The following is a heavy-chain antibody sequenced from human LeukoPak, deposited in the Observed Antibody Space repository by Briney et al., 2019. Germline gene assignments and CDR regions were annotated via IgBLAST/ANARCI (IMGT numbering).Heavy chain of an antibody. V-gene: IGHV4-59*08. CDR2: IYYSGST. Sequence: SETLSLTCTVSGGSISSYYWSWIRQPPGKGLEWIRYIYYSGSTNYNPSLKSRVTISVDTSKNQFSLKLSSVTAADTAVYYCARAGYSSSWLGYYGMDVWGQGTTVTVSS. J-gene: IGHJ6*02. D-gene: IGHD6-13*01. CDR3: ARAGYSSSWLGYYGMDV. CDR1: GGSISSYY.